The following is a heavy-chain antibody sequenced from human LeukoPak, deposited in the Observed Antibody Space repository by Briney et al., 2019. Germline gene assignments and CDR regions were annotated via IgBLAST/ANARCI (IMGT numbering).Heavy chain of an antibody. D-gene: IGHD2-21*02. CDR3: ARDPTYSAVVTGNDAFDI. CDR2: IYYSGST. J-gene: IGHJ3*02. CDR1: GGSISSGDYY. V-gene: IGHV4-30-4*01. Sequence: SETLSLTCTVSGGSISSGDYYWSWIRQPPGKGLEWIGYIYYSGSTYYNPSLKSRVTISVDTSKNQFSLKLSSVTAADTAVYYCARDPTYSAVVTGNDAFDIWGQGTMVTVSS.